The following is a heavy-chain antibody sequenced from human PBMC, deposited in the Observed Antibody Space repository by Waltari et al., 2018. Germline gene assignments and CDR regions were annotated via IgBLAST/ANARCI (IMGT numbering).Heavy chain of an antibody. V-gene: IGHV3-30-3*01. J-gene: IGHJ5*02. D-gene: IGHD3-10*01. CDR1: GFIFGSYG. Sequence: QVQLVEAGGGVVQPGRSLRLSCAASGFIFGSYGMHWVRQAPGKGLEWVAFMVHDGSKKYYADSVRGRFTVSRDKSKDTLYLHMNSLRAEETAVYYCAREDILVWFRESFGWFDPWGQGTLVTVSS. CDR3: AREDILVWFRESFGWFDP. CDR2: MVHDGSKK.